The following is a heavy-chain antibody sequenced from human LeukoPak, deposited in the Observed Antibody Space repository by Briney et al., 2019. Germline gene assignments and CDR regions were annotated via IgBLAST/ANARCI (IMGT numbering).Heavy chain of an antibody. D-gene: IGHD3-3*01. CDR2: IIANGGST. V-gene: IGHV3-23*01. Sequence: GGSLRLSCAASGFTFSSHAMGWVRQAPGKGLEWVSSIIANGGSTYYGDSVKGRFTISRDNSRNTLYLQMNSLRAEDTAVYYCAKDGGGSLEWLPPMDVWGQGTMVTVS. CDR3: AKDGGGSLEWLPPMDV. CDR1: GFTFSSHA. J-gene: IGHJ6*02.